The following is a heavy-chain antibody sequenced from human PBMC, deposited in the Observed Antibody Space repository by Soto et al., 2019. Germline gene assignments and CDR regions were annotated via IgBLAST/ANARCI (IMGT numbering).Heavy chain of an antibody. V-gene: IGHV3-73*01. CDR1: GFTFSGSA. CDR2: IRSKANSYAT. Sequence: GGSLRLSCAASGFTFSGSAMHWVRQASGKGLEWVGRIRSKANSYATAYAASVKGRFTISRDDSKNTAYLQMNSLKTEDTAVYYCTTPDYGDVFLYSYYMDVWGKGTTVTVSS. D-gene: IGHD4-17*01. J-gene: IGHJ6*03. CDR3: TTPDYGDVFLYSYYMDV.